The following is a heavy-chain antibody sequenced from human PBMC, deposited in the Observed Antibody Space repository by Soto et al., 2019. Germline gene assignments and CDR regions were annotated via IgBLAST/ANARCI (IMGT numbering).Heavy chain of an antibody. D-gene: IGHD2-15*01. CDR2: IKLDGSER. CDR3: ARGYY. J-gene: IGHJ4*02. CDR1: GFTFSSVRSYW. V-gene: IGHV3-7*01. Sequence: EVQLVESGGGLVQPGGSLRLSCAASGFTFSSVRSYWMSWVRQAPGKGLEWVANIKLDGSERYYVDSVKGRFTISRDDARNSLYLQMHSLRAEDTAIYYCARGYYWGQGTLVSVSS.